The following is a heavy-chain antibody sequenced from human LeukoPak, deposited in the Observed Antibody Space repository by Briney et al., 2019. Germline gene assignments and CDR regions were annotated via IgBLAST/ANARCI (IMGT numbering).Heavy chain of an antibody. CDR3: ATSSWYRLAY. CDR2: SRNKADSYTA. D-gene: IGHD6-13*01. J-gene: IGHJ4*02. CDR1: GFTFSDSF. V-gene: IGHV3-72*01. Sequence: PGGSLRLSCAASGFTFSDSFMSWVRQAPGKGLEGVGRSRNKADSYTAEYAASVKGRFTISRDESKTSLYLQISSLETEDAAVYYCATSSWYRLAYWGQGSLVTVSS.